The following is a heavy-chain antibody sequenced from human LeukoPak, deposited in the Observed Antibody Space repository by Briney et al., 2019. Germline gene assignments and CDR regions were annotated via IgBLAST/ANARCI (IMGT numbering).Heavy chain of an antibody. D-gene: IGHD3-10*01. Sequence: SVKVSCKASGGTFSSYANSWVREAPGQGLEWMGGIIPIFGTANYAQKFQGRVTITADESTSTAYMELSSLRSEDTAVYYCARSHSRLWFGDFDYWGQGTLVTVSS. CDR3: ARSHSRLWFGDFDY. J-gene: IGHJ4*02. CDR2: IIPIFGTA. V-gene: IGHV1-69*13. CDR1: GGTFSSYA.